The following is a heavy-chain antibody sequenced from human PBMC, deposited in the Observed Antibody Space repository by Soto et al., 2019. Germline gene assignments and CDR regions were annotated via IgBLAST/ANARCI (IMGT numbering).Heavy chain of an antibody. CDR3: AKPPALRFLEWTVTTYYFDY. Sequence: PGGSLRLSCAASGFTFSSYAMSWVRQAPGKGLECVSAISGSGGSTYYADSVKGRFTISRDNSKNTLYLQMNSLRAEDTAVYYCAKPPALRFLEWTVTTYYFDYWGQGTLVTVSS. CDR1: GFTFSSYA. CDR2: ISGSGGST. D-gene: IGHD3-3*01. V-gene: IGHV3-23*01. J-gene: IGHJ4*02.